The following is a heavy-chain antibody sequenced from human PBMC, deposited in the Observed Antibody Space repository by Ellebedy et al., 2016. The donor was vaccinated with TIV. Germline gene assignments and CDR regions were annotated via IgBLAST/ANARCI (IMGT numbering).Heavy chain of an antibody. CDR2: INPNSGGT. J-gene: IGHJ3*02. CDR1: GYTFTGYY. CDR3: AREAGKGRAFDI. D-gene: IGHD1-1*01. Sequence: ASVKVSXXASGYTFTGYYMHWVRQAPGQGLEWMGWINPNSGGTNYAQKFQGRVTMTRDTSISTAYMELSRLRSDDTAVYYCAREAGKGRAFDIWGQGTMVTVSS. V-gene: IGHV1-2*02.